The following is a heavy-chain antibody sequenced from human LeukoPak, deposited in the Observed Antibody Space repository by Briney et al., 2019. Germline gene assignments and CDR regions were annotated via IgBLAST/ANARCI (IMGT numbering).Heavy chain of an antibody. V-gene: IGHV4-34*01. CDR1: GGSFSGYY. D-gene: IGHD6-13*01. Sequence: PSETLSLTCAVYGGSFSGYYWSWIRQPPGKGLEWIGEINHSGSTNYNPSLKSRVTISVDTSKNQFSLKLSSVTAADTAVYYGARVPPWWVLAAAGSYRRYYFDYWGQGTLVPVS. CDR3: ARVPPWWVLAAAGSYRRYYFDY. CDR2: INHSGST. J-gene: IGHJ4*02.